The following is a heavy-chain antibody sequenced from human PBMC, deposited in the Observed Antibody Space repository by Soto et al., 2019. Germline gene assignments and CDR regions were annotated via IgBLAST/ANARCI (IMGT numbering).Heavy chain of an antibody. CDR3: ARTIAAAGGRRYFDL. Sequence: QVQLVESGGGLVKPGGSLRLSCAASGFTFSDYYMSWMRQAPGKGLEWISYINNSSSYTNYADSVKGRFTISRDNAKNSLSLQMNSPRAEDTAVYYCARTIAAAGGRRYFDLWGRGTLVTVSS. D-gene: IGHD6-13*01. V-gene: IGHV3-11*05. CDR2: INNSSSYT. CDR1: GFTFSDYY. J-gene: IGHJ2*01.